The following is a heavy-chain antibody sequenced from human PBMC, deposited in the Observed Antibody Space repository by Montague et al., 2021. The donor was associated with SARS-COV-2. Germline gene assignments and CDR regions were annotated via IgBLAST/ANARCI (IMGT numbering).Heavy chain of an antibody. V-gene: IGHV4-4*02. CDR1: GGSISSDNW. D-gene: IGHD3-10*01. CDR2: IYHSEST. CDR3: ARETYDSGNY. J-gene: IGHJ4*02. Sequence: SETLSLTCAVSGGSISSDNWCSWVRPPPGKGLEWIGEIYHSESTHYNPSLKGRVTISIDKAKNEFSLKLSSVTAADTAVYYCARETYDSGNYWGQGTLVIVSS.